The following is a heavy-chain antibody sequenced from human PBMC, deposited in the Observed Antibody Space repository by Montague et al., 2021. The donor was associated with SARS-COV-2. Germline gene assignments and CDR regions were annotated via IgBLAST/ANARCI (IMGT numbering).Heavy chain of an antibody. J-gene: IGHJ3*02. Sequence: TLSLTCTVSGFSLSTSGVGVGWIRQPPGKALEWLALIYWDDDKRYSPSLKSRLTITKDTSKNQVVLTMTNMDPVDTATYYCAHRRGLLLSDAFDIWGQGTMVTVSS. V-gene: IGHV2-5*02. CDR1: GFSLSTSGVG. D-gene: IGHD1-26*01. CDR3: AHRRGLLLSDAFDI. CDR2: IYWDDDK.